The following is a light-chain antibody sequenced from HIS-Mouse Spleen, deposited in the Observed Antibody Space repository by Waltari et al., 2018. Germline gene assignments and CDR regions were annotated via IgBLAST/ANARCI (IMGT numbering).Light chain of an antibody. V-gene: IGLV2-14*02. Sequence: QSALTQPASVSGSPGQSITISCTGTSRDVGSYNLVSVYQQHPGKAPKLMIYEGSKRPSGVSNRFSGSKSGNTASLTISGLQAEDEADYYCSSYTSSSTVVFGGGTKLTVL. CDR1: SRDVGSYNL. J-gene: IGLJ2*01. CDR2: EGS. CDR3: SSYTSSSTVV.